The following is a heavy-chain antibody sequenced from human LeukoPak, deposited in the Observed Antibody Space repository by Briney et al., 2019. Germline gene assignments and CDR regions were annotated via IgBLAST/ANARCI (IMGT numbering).Heavy chain of an antibody. J-gene: IGHJ4*02. V-gene: IGHV4-59*08. CDR3: ARWDDSAWAFGN. D-gene: IGHD6-19*01. Sequence: PSETLSLTCIVSGGPISRYSWNWIRQSPGKGLEWVGYIAHSGTTSYKSSLKSRVTISVDTSKNQLSLRLTSVTAADTAVYYCARWDDSAWAFGNWGPGTLVTVSS. CDR1: GGPISRYS. CDR2: IAHSGTT.